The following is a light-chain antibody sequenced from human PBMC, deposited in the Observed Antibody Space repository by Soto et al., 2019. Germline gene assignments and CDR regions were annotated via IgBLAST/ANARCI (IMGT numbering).Light chain of an antibody. J-gene: IGLJ1*01. Sequence: QSALTQPASVSGSPGQSITISYTGTSSDVGGYNYVSWYQQHPDKAPKLMIYDVSNRPSGVSNRFSGSKSGNTASLTISGLQAEDEADYYCSSYTSSSTRVFGSGTKATVL. V-gene: IGLV2-14*01. CDR2: DVS. CDR1: SSDVGGYNY. CDR3: SSYTSSSTRV.